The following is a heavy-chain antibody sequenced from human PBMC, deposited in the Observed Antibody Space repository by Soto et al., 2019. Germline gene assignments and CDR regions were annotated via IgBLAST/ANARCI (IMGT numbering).Heavy chain of an antibody. CDR3: AREDSIIIPAVSDF. V-gene: IGHV3-21*01. CDR1: GFTFNNYV. J-gene: IGHJ4*02. CDR2: VSKSGYT. D-gene: IGHD2-2*01. Sequence: PGGSLRLSCVVSGFTFNNYVINWVRQAPGKGLQWVSSVSKSGYTYYSDSVKGRFTISRDNAKNSASLQMNNLRAEDTAVYYCAREDSIIIPAVSDFWGQVTLVTFPS.